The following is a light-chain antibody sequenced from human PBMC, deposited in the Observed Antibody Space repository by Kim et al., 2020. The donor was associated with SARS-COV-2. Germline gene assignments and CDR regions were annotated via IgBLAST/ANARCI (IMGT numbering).Light chain of an antibody. CDR2: YDT. J-gene: IGLJ2*01. Sequence: PGNTARITCGGNNIETKGVHWYRHKPGLTPLLVIYYDTDRPTGIPERFSGSTSGNTATLTISRVEAGDEADYYCQVWDTCTTPGVVFGGGTKVTVL. CDR1: NIETKG. V-gene: IGLV3-21*04. CDR3: QVWDTCTTPGVV.